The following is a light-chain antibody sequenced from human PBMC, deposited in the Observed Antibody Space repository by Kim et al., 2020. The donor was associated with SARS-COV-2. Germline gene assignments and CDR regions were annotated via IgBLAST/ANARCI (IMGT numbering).Light chain of an antibody. Sequence: RRTSHREHLLNYYPAWYQHKPPQDAPIVILHNNNRPSPIPVRFSCSSSSNTGTLTITVAQAQDEADSYCQSGANSGNHQVVFGGGTQLTVL. CDR3: QSGANSGNHQVV. V-gene: IGLV3-19*01. J-gene: IGLJ2*01. CDR2: HNN. CDR1: HLLNYY.